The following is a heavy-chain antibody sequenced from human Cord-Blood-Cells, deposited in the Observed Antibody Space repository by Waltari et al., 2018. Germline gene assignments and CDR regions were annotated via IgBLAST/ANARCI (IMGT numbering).Heavy chain of an antibody. CDR3: ARDRYSSGTFDY. D-gene: IGHD3-22*01. CDR2: IYYSGST. Sequence: QVQLQESGPGLVKPSETLSLTCTVSGGSLSSYYWSWIRQPPGKGLEWIGYIYYSGSTNYNPSLKSRVTISVDTAKNQFALKRSSVTAADTAVYYCARDRYSSGTFDYWGQGTLVTVSS. V-gene: IGHV4-59*01. CDR1: GGSLSSYY. J-gene: IGHJ4*02.